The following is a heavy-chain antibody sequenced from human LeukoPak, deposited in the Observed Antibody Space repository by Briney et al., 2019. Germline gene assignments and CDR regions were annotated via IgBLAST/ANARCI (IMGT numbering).Heavy chain of an antibody. Sequence: PGGSLRLSCAASGFTLSSYAMSWVRQAPGKGLEWVSAISGSGGSTYYADSVKGRFTISRDNSKNTLYLQMNSLRAEDTAVYYCATLDGIAVAATFDYWGQGTLVTVSS. V-gene: IGHV3-23*01. CDR3: ATLDGIAVAATFDY. J-gene: IGHJ4*02. CDR2: ISGSGGST. CDR1: GFTLSSYA. D-gene: IGHD6-19*01.